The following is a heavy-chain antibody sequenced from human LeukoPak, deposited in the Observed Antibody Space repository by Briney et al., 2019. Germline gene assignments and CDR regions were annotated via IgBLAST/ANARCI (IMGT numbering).Heavy chain of an antibody. V-gene: IGHV4-39*01. D-gene: IGHD3-3*01. J-gene: IGHJ4*02. Sequence: PSETLSLTCTVSGGSISSSSYYWGWIRQPPGNGLEWIGSIYYSGSTYYNPSLKSRVTISVDTSKNQFSLKLSSVTAADTAVYYCARHSPAYDFDYWGQGTLVTVSS. CDR2: IYYSGST. CDR1: GGSISSSSYY. CDR3: ARHSPAYDFDY.